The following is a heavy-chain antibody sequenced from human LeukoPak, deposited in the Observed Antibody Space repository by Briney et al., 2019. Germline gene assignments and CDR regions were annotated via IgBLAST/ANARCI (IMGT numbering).Heavy chain of an antibody. CDR2: INHSGYT. V-gene: IGHV4-34*01. CDR3: TRAVAGHPD. J-gene: IGHJ4*02. Sequence: PSGTLSLTCAVSGVPFSNYYWSWVRQSPRQGLEWIGEINHSGYTNYNPSLKSRVTMSIDTSKNQFSLRLTSVTAADTGVYYCTRAVAGHPDWGQGTLVTVSS. D-gene: IGHD5-12*01. CDR1: GVPFSNYY.